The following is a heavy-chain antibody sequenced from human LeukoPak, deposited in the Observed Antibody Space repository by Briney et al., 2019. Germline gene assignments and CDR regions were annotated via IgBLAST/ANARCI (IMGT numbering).Heavy chain of an antibody. CDR3: ARDRVATYYYGSGSYYY. CDR2: ISAYNGNT. CDR1: GYSLTGYY. Sequence: ASVKVSCKASGYSLTGYYIHWVRQAPGQGLEWMGWISAYNGNTNYAQKLQGRVTMTTDTSTSTAYMELRSLRSDDTAVYYCARDRVATYYYGSGSYYYWGQGTLVTVSS. D-gene: IGHD3-10*01. J-gene: IGHJ4*02. V-gene: IGHV1-18*04.